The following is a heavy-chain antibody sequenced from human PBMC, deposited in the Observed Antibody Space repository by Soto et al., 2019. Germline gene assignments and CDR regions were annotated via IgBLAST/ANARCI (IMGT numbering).Heavy chain of an antibody. CDR3: ARASGWYGFYYYGMDV. D-gene: IGHD6-19*01. CDR1: GGPFSGSS. V-gene: IGHV4-34*01. Sequence: SETLSLTCAVYGGPFSGSSWSWIRQPPGKGLEWIGEINHSGSTNYNPSLKSRVTILVDTSKNQFSLKLSSVTAADTAVYYCARASGWYGFYYYGMDVWGQGTTVT. J-gene: IGHJ6*02. CDR2: INHSGST.